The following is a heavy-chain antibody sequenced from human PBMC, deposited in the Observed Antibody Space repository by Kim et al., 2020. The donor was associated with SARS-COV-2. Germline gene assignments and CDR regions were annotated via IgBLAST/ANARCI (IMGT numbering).Heavy chain of an antibody. Sequence: KGRFTLARDNAENSLYLQMNSLRAEDTAVYYCARGWFSSGWSRGLNYFDYWGQGTLVTVSS. V-gene: IGHV3-11*06. CDR3: ARGWFSSGWSRGLNYFDY. J-gene: IGHJ4*02. D-gene: IGHD6-19*01.